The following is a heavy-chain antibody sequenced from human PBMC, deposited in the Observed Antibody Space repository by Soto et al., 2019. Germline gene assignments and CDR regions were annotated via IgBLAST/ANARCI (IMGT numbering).Heavy chain of an antibody. J-gene: IGHJ4*02. CDR2: ISGSGGST. Sequence: GGSLRLSCAASGFTFSSYAMSWVRQAPGKGLEWVSAISGSGGSTYYADSVKGRFTISRDDSKNTAYLQMNSLKTEDTAVYYCTRPGSSWYVRRTFEDIHYPGQATLVTGSS. CDR1: GFTFSSYA. V-gene: IGHV3-23*01. CDR3: TRPGSSWYVRRTFEDIHY. D-gene: IGHD6-13*01.